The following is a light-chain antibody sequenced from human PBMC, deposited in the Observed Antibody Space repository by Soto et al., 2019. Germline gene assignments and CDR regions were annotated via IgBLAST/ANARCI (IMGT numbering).Light chain of an antibody. CDR3: QQSFSTPLT. Sequence: DIRMTQSPTSLSASVGDSVIISCRASQTISFYLSWYQQKPGKAPKLLIYSASAVQSGVPPRFSGSGSGTDFTLAISGLQPEDSAVYYCQQSFSTPLTFGQGTKVEIK. CDR1: QTISFY. J-gene: IGKJ2*01. V-gene: IGKV1-39*01. CDR2: SAS.